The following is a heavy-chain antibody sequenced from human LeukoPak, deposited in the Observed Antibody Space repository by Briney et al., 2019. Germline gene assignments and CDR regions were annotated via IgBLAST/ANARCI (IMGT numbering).Heavy chain of an antibody. Sequence: GASVKVSCKASGFTFTSSAVQWVRQARGQRLEWIGWIVVGSGNTNYAQKFQERVTITRDMSTSTAYMELSSLRSEGTAVYYCAAGPGESSGYYYVFGLSWGQGTLVTVSS. CDR1: GFTFTSSA. J-gene: IGHJ5*02. CDR2: IVVGSGNT. D-gene: IGHD3-22*01. V-gene: IGHV1-58*01. CDR3: AAGPGESSGYYYVFGLS.